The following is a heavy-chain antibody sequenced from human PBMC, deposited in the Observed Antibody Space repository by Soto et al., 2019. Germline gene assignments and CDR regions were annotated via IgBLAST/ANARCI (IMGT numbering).Heavy chain of an antibody. J-gene: IGHJ4*02. V-gene: IGHV1-69*12. Sequence: QVQLVQSGAEVKKPGSSVKVACKASGDSFSNHGISWVRQAPGQGLEWVGGIIPILYTANYAQKFQGRATITADESTNPAYMELSSLRSEDTALYYCAKIPPLTTATAYYFDYWGQGTLVTVSS. CDR1: GDSFSNHG. D-gene: IGHD4-17*01. CDR2: IIPILYTA. CDR3: AKIPPLTTATAYYFDY.